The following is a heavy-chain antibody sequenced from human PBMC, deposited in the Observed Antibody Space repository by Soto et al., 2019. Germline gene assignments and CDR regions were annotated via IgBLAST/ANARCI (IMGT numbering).Heavy chain of an antibody. CDR2: ISSSGSTI. CDR1: GFTFSDYY. CDR3: ARDPSYIWGSYRNPYYYYYMDV. J-gene: IGHJ6*03. D-gene: IGHD3-16*02. V-gene: IGHV3-11*01. Sequence: GGSLRLSCAASGFTFSDYYMSWIRQAPGKGLEWVSYISSSGSTIYYADSVKGRFTISRDKAKNSLYLQRNSLRAEYTAVYYCARDPSYIWGSYRNPYYYYYMDVWGKGTTVTVSS.